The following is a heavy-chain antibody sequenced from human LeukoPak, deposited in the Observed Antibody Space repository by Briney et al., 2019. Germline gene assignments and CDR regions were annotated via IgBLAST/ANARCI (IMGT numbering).Heavy chain of an antibody. Sequence: GGSLRLSCAASGFTFSSYAMSWVRQAPGKGLEWVSAISGSGGSTYYADSVKGRFTISRDNSKNTLYLQMNSLRAEDTAVYYCAKVMVQGQLAQPFDYLGQGNLVTVSS. CDR3: AKVMVQGQLAQPFDY. V-gene: IGHV3-23*01. CDR2: ISGSGGST. CDR1: GFTFSSYA. J-gene: IGHJ4*02. D-gene: IGHD6-13*01.